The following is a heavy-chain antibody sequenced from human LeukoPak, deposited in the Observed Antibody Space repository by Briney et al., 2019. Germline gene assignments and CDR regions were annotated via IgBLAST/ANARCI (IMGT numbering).Heavy chain of an antibody. CDR3: ARGRDIVVVPAAISYYYYYYMDV. CDR2: IIPIFGTA. Sequence: SVKVSCKASGGTFSSYAISWVRQAPGQGLEWMGGIIPIFGTANYAQKFQGRVTITTDESTSTAYMELSSLRSEDTAVYYCARGRDIVVVPAAISYYYYYYMDVWGKGTTVTVSS. V-gene: IGHV1-69*05. CDR1: GGTFSSYA. D-gene: IGHD2-2*02. J-gene: IGHJ6*03.